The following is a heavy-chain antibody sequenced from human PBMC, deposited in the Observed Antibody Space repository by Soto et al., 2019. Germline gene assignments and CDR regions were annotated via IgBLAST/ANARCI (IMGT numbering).Heavy chain of an antibody. J-gene: IGHJ4*02. CDR1: GLTLSRYS. D-gene: IGHD3-16*01. Sequence: GSLTLSCEAPGLTLSRYSMNWVRQEPGKGLEWVSYISSSSSTIYYADSVKGRFTISRDNAKNSLYLQMNSLRAEDTAVYYCARVGGIMITFGGAPSDYWGQGTLVTVSS. CDR3: ARVGGIMITFGGAPSDY. V-gene: IGHV3-48*01. CDR2: ISSSSSTI.